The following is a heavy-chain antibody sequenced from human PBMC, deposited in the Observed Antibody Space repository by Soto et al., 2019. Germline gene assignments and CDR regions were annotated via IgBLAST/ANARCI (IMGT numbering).Heavy chain of an antibody. V-gene: IGHV3-23*01. CDR3: AKGHRSSWYMVDYYYMDV. CDR1: GFTFSSYA. Sequence: GGSLRLSCAASGFTFSSYAMSWVRQAPGKGLEWVSAISGSGGSTYYADSVKGRFTISRDNSKNTLYLQMNSLRAEDTAVYYCAKGHRSSWYMVDYYYMDVWGKGTTVTVSS. CDR2: ISGSGGST. D-gene: IGHD6-13*01. J-gene: IGHJ6*03.